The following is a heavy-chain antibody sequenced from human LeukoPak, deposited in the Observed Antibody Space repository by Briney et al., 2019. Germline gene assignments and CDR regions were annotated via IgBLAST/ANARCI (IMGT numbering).Heavy chain of an antibody. Sequence: GGSLRLSCAASGFTFSSYSMNWVRQAPGKGLVWVSHIDDDGSTTTYADSVKGRSTISRDNAKNTLYLQVNSLRAEDTAVYYCVKLGGSHFFDYWGQGTLVTVSS. CDR1: GFTFSSYS. CDR2: IDDDGSTT. CDR3: VKLGGSHFFDY. J-gene: IGHJ4*02. D-gene: IGHD3-16*01. V-gene: IGHV3-74*01.